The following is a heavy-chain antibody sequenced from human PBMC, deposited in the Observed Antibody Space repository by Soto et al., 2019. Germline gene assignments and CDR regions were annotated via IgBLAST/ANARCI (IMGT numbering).Heavy chain of an antibody. J-gene: IGHJ3*02. CDR3: AKYGSGSYGAYALDI. Sequence: TGGSLRLSCAASGFTFGSYWMSWVRQAPGKGLEWVANINPGGREKNYVDSVKGRFSISRDDAEKSHHLQMNSLRVEDTAVYYCAKYGSGSYGAYALDIWGQGTMVTVSS. V-gene: IGHV3-7*01. CDR1: GFTFGSYW. CDR2: INPGGREK. D-gene: IGHD3-10*01.